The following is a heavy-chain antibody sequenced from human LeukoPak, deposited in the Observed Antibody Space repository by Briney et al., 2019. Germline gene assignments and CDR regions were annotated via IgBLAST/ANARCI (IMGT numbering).Heavy chain of an antibody. J-gene: IGHJ6*03. Sequence: PSETLSLTCAVYGGSFSGYYWSWIRQPPGKGLEWIGEINHSGSTNYNPSLKSRVTISVDTSKDQFSLKLSSVTAADTAVYYCARHYYGSGSYIYYYYMDVWGKGTTVTISS. CDR2: INHSGST. CDR1: GGSFSGYY. CDR3: ARHYYGSGSYIYYYYMDV. V-gene: IGHV4-34*01. D-gene: IGHD3-10*01.